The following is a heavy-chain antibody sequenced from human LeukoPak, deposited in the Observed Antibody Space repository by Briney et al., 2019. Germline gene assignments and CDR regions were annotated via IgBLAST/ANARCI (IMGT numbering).Heavy chain of an antibody. CDR2: IYHSGST. J-gene: IGHJ5*02. CDR1: VGSLSSYY. D-gene: IGHD1-1*01. Sequence: PSETLSLTCTVSVGSLSSYYWSWIRQPPGEGVEWIGYIYHSGSTTYNPSLKSRVTISVDTSKNQFSLKLNTVTAADTAVYYCAKQLERRFAPWGQGTLVTVSS. CDR3: AKQLERRFAP. V-gene: IGHV4-59*08.